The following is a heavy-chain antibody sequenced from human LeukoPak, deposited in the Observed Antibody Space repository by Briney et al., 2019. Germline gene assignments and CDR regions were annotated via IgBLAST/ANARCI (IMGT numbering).Heavy chain of an antibody. D-gene: IGHD1-1*01. V-gene: IGHV4-59*01. CDR2: IFYSGTT. CDR1: PGSITGYY. Sequence: PSETLSLTCNVSPGSITGYYFTWIRQPPGKGLEWIGYIFYSGTTKYSPSLKSRLTMSLDTSKNQVSLRLTSVTAADTAVYYCARDSGGPYYYYYGMDVWGRGTTVTVSS. CDR3: ARDSGGPYYYYYGMDV. J-gene: IGHJ6*02.